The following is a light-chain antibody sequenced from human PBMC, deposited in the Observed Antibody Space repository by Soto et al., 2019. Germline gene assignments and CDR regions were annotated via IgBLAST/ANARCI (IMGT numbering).Light chain of an antibody. Sequence: QSVLTQPPSVSAAPGQRVTISCTGSSPNIGAGYDVHWYQQLPGTAPKLLIYGNSNRPSGVPDRFSGSKSGTSASLAITGLQAEDEADYYCQSYDSSLSAFYVFGTGTKVTVL. CDR1: SPNIGAGYD. CDR3: QSYDSSLSAFYV. V-gene: IGLV1-40*01. CDR2: GNS. J-gene: IGLJ1*01.